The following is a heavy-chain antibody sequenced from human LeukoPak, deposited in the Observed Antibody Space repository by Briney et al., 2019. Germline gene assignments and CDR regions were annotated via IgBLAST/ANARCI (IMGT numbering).Heavy chain of an antibody. J-gene: IGHJ4*02. D-gene: IGHD1-26*01. CDR2: ISAYNGNT. CDR3: EVGATTGDY. Sequence: ASVKVSCKASGYTFTGYYMHWVRQAPGQGLEWMGWISAYNGNTNYAQKLQGRVTMTTDTSTSTAYMELRSLRSDDTAVYYCEVGATTGDYWGQGTLVTVSS. CDR1: GYTFTGYY. V-gene: IGHV1-18*04.